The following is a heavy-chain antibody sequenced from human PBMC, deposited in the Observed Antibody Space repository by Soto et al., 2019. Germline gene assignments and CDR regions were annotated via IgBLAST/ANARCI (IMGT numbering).Heavy chain of an antibody. Sequence: GASVKVSCKPSGYTFTDYGFSWMRQAPGQGPEWMGWISTWNDDKRDAQKFRGRVTMTRDTSTRTAYMELRSLRSDDTAVHYCARLNSEYAVDYWGQGTLVTVSS. CDR2: ISTWNDDK. D-gene: IGHD1-26*01. CDR3: ARLNSEYAVDY. CDR1: GYTFTDYG. V-gene: IGHV1-18*04. J-gene: IGHJ4*02.